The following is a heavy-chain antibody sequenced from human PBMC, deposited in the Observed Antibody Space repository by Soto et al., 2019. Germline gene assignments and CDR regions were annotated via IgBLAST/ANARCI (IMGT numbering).Heavy chain of an antibody. Sequence: QVQLQESGPGLVKPSETLSLTCTVSGGSISSYYWSWIRQPPGKGLEWIGYIYYSGSTNYNPSLRGRLPQAVDTSETPFSMKLSSVADADAAVYSCGRPGRDECYNARYFDLWGHGPLVTFSS. V-gene: IGHV4-59*08. D-gene: IGHD2-21*01. CDR2: IYYSGST. J-gene: IGHJ2*01. CDR3: GRPGRDECYNARYFDL. CDR1: GGSISSYY.